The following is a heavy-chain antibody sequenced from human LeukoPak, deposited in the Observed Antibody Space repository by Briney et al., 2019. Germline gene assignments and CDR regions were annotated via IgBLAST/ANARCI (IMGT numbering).Heavy chain of an antibody. CDR3: AKCPHIYCSGGSCYAVD. CDR2: ISYDGSNK. Sequence: GGSLRLSCAASGFTFSSYAMHWVRQAPGKGLEWVAVISYDGSNKYYADSVKGRFTISRDNSKNTLYLQMNSLRAEDTAVYYCAKCPHIYCSGGSCYAVDWGQGTLVTVSS. CDR1: GFTFSSYA. D-gene: IGHD2-15*01. V-gene: IGHV3-30-3*02. J-gene: IGHJ4*02.